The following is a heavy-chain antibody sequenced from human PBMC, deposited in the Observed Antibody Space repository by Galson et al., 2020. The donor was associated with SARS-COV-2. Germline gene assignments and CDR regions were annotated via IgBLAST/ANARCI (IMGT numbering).Heavy chain of an antibody. J-gene: IGHJ3*02. CDR3: ARAAVGYCSSTSCYSAFDI. D-gene: IGHD2-2*01. CDR1: GFTFSNYA. V-gene: IGHV3-64D*08. Sequence: GGSLRLSCSGSGFTFSNYALHWVRQAPGKGLEYVSGINSEGSDTYYADSVKGKFTISRDNSRNSVFLQMSSLRADDTAVYYCARAAVGYCSSTSCYSAFDIWGQGTMVTVSS. CDR2: INSEGSDT.